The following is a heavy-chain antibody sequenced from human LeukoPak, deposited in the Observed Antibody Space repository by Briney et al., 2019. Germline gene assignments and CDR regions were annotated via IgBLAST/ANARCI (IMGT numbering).Heavy chain of an antibody. CDR3: ARLYDSSAYGAFDI. V-gene: IGHV3-66*02. CDR2: LYSGGST. CDR1: GFTVSSNY. Sequence: GGSLRLSCAASGFTVSSNYMGWVRQAPGKGLEWVSVLYSGGSTYYPDSVKGRFTISRDNSQNTLYLLMDSLRAEDTAVYYCARLYDSSAYGAFDIWGQGTMVTVSS. J-gene: IGHJ3*02. D-gene: IGHD3-22*01.